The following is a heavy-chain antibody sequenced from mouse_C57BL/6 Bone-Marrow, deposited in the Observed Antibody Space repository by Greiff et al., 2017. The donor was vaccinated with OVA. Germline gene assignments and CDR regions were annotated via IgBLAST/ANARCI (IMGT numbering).Heavy chain of an antibody. J-gene: IGHJ4*01. CDR1: GYTFTSYW. CDR2: IYPSDSET. D-gene: IGHD1-1*01. Sequence: QVQLQQPGAELVRPGSSVKLSCKASGYTFTSYWMDWVKQRPGQGLEWIGNIYPSDSETHYNQKFKDKATLTVDKSSSTAYMQLSSLTSEDSAVYYCARGSTVVATRYYYAMDYWGQGTSVTVSS. CDR3: ARGSTVVATRYYYAMDY. V-gene: IGHV1-61*01.